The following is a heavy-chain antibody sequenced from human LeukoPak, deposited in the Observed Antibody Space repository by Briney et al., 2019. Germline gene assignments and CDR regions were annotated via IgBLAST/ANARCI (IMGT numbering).Heavy chain of an antibody. V-gene: IGHV1-18*01. J-gene: IGHJ4*02. CDR1: GYTFTCYG. CDR2: ISAYNGNT. CDR3: ARADIVVVTAINFDY. Sequence: GASVKVSCKASGYTFTCYGISWVRQAPGQGLEWMGWISAYNGNTNHAQKLQGRVTMTTDTSTSTAYMELRSLRSDDTAVYYCARADIVVVTAINFDYWGQGTLVTVSS. D-gene: IGHD2-21*02.